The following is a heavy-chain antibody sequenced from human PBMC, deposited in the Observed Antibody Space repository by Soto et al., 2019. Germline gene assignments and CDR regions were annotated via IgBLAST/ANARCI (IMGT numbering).Heavy chain of an antibody. CDR1: GGSFSVYY. D-gene: IGHD1-26*01. CDR3: ARGSRGSFSPFDY. V-gene: IGHV4-34*01. CDR2: INYSERT. Sequence: SETLSLTCAVYGGSFSVYYWSWIRQPPGMGLEWLGEINYSERTNYNPSLKSRVTISADTSKNQFSLNLSSVTAADTAVYYCARGSRGSFSPFDYWGQGTQVTVSS. J-gene: IGHJ4*02.